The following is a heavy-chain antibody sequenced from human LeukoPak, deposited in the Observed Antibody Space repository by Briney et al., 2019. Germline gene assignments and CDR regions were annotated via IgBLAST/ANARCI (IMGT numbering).Heavy chain of an antibody. J-gene: IGHJ4*02. V-gene: IGHV3-7*01. CDR3: ARDDTVTTRVGFID. CDR2: IKQDGSEE. Sequence: GGSLRLSCAASGFTFSSYWMSWVRQAPGKGLEWVANIKQDGSEENFVDSVKGRFTISRDNAKNSLYLQMNSLRAEDTAVYYCARDDTVTTRVGFIDWGQGTLVTVSS. D-gene: IGHD4-17*01. CDR1: GFTFSSYW.